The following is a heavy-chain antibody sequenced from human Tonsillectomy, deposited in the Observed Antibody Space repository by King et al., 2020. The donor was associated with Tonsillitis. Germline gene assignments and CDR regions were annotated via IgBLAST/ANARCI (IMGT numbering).Heavy chain of an antibody. D-gene: IGHD1-1*01. CDR1: GGSISNYY. V-gene: IGHV4-59*01. J-gene: IGHJ4*02. Sequence: VPLQESGPRLVKPSETLSLTCTVSGGSISNYYWNWIRQPPGKGLEWIGYIYYSSSTNYNPSLKSRVTISVDTSKKQFSLKLISVTTADTAVYYCARSEILDGPPDYWGQGTLVTVSS. CDR3: ARSEILDGPPDY. CDR2: IYYSSST.